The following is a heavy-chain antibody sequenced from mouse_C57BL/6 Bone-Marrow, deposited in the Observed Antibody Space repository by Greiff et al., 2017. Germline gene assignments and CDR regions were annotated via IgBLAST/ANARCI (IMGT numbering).Heavy chain of an antibody. CDR3: TSYGSSLAY. J-gene: IGHJ3*01. CDR1: GFNIKDDY. V-gene: IGHV14-4*01. CDR2: IDPENGDT. Sequence: EVQLQESGAELVRPGASVKLSCTASGFNIKDDYMHWVKQRPEQGLEWIGWIDPENGDTEYASKFQGKATITADTSSNTAYLQLSSLTSEDTAVYYCTSYGSSLAYWGQGTLVTVSA. D-gene: IGHD1-1*01.